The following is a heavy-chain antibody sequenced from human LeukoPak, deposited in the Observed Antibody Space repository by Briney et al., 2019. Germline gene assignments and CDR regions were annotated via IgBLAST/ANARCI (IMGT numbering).Heavy chain of an antibody. CDR1: GYTFTSYD. CDR2: MNPNSGNT. J-gene: IGHJ4*02. Sequence: ASVKVSCKASGYTFTSYDINWVRQATGQGLEWMGWMNPNSGNTGYAQKFQGRVTITRNTSISTAYMELSGLRSEDTAVYYCARVYYDFWSGYYGFDYWGQGTLVTVSS. D-gene: IGHD3-3*01. V-gene: IGHV1-8*03. CDR3: ARVYYDFWSGYYGFDY.